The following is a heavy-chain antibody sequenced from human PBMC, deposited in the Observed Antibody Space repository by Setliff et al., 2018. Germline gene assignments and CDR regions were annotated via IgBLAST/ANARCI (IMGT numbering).Heavy chain of an antibody. J-gene: IGHJ4*02. CDR2: IVVGSGNT. CDR3: AAERRGYFYLY. D-gene: IGHD5-18*01. V-gene: IGHV1-58*01. CDR1: GYTFTSYG. Sequence: SVKVSCKASGYTFTSYGFSWVRQAPGQGLEWIGWIVVGSGNTNYAQKFQERVTITRDMSTSTAYMELSSLRSEDTAVYYCAAERRGYFYLYWGQGTLVTVSS.